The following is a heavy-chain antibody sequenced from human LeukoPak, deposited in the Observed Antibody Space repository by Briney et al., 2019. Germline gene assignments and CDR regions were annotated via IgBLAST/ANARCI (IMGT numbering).Heavy chain of an antibody. CDR2: IYPGDSDT. V-gene: IGHV5-51*01. Sequence: GESLKISCKGFGYSFTSHWIGWVRQMPGKGLEWMGIIYPGDSDTRYSPSFQGQVTISADKSISTAYLQWSSLKASDTAMYYCARHNGGGYYYVYGAAFDIWGQGTMVTVSS. CDR1: GYSFTSHW. CDR3: ARHNGGGYYYVYGAAFDI. J-gene: IGHJ3*02. D-gene: IGHD3-22*01.